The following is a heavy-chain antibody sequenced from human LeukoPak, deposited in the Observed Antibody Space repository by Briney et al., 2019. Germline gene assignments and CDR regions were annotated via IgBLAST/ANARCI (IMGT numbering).Heavy chain of an antibody. CDR2: INPNSGGT. CDR1: GYTFISYG. J-gene: IGHJ4*02. CDR3: ARDFGYYDSSGY. V-gene: IGHV1-2*06. D-gene: IGHD3-22*01. Sequence: ASVKVSCKASGYTFISYGISWVRQAPGQGLEWMGRINPNSGGTNYAQKFQGRVTMARDTSISTAYMELSRLRSDDTAVYYCARDFGYYDSSGYWGQGTLVTVSS.